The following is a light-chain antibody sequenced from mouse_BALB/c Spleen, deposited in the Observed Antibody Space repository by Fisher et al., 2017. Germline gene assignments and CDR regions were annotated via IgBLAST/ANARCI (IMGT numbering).Light chain of an antibody. Sequence: IVITQSPAIMSASPGEKVTITCSASSSVSYMHWYQQKSGTSPKRWIYDTSKLASGVPARFSGSGSGTSYSLTISRMEAEDAATYYCFQGSGYPYTFGGGTKLEIK. CDR3: FQGSGYPYT. CDR2: DTS. CDR1: SSVSY. V-gene: IGKV4-59*01. J-gene: IGKJ2*01.